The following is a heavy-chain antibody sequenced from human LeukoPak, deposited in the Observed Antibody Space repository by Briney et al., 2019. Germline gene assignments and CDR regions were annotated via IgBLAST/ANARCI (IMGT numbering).Heavy chain of an antibody. CDR2: ISSDAKYI. CDR3: TTPAAGPYAEYSQY. D-gene: IGHD6-13*01. J-gene: IGHJ1*01. V-gene: IGHV3-21*01. CDR1: GFTFSRYS. Sequence: GGSLRLSCAASGFTFSRYSMNWVRQAPGKGLEWVSSISSDAKYIYYADSLKGRFTVSRDNAKNSLYLQMNSLAVEDTAAYYCTTPAAGPYAEYSQYWGQGTLVTVSS.